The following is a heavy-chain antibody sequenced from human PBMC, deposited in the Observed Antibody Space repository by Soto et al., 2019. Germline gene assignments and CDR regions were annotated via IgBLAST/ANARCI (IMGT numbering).Heavy chain of an antibody. CDR3: ARKTGNSGWYYYFDY. J-gene: IGHJ4*02. V-gene: IGHV5-51*01. CDR2: IYPGDSDT. Sequence: GDSLKISCKGSGYSFTSYWIGWVRQMPGKGLEWMGIIYPGDSDTRYSPSFQGQVTISADKSISTAYLQWSSLKASDTAMYYCARKTGNSGWYYYFDYWGQGTLVTVSS. D-gene: IGHD6-19*01. CDR1: GYSFTSYW.